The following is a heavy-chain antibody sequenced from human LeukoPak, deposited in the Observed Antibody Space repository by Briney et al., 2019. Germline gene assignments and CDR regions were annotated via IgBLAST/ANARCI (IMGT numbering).Heavy chain of an antibody. Sequence: GGSLRLSCAASRFTFSSYSMNWVRQAPGKGLEWVSSISSSSIYIYYADSVKGRFTISRDNAKKSMYLQTNSLRAEDTAVYYCARGRDGYNLIDAFDIWGQGTMVTVSS. D-gene: IGHD5-24*01. CDR1: RFTFSSYS. V-gene: IGHV3-21*01. CDR2: ISSSSIYI. CDR3: ARGRDGYNLIDAFDI. J-gene: IGHJ3*02.